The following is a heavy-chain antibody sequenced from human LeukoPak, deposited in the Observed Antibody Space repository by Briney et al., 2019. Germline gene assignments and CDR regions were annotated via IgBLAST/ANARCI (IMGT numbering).Heavy chain of an antibody. V-gene: IGHV1-24*01. J-gene: IGHJ3*02. Sequence: ASVKVSCKVSGYTLTELSMHWVRQAPGKGLEWMGGFDPEDGETIYAQKFQGRVTMTEDTSTDTAYMELSSLRSEDTAVYYCATYGIVGAIPLIGAFDIWGQGTMVTVSS. CDR1: GYTLTELS. CDR2: FDPEDGET. D-gene: IGHD1-26*01. CDR3: ATYGIVGAIPLIGAFDI.